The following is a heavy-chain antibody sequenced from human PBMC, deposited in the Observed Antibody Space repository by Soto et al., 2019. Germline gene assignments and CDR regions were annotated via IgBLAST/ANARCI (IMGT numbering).Heavy chain of an antibody. CDR3: ARDPPPPDYYDSSRYPDY. CDR1: GFTFSTYA. D-gene: IGHD3-22*01. Sequence: GGSLRLSCAASGFTFSTYAMIWVRQAPGKGLEWVSVITGSGGSTYYADSVKGRFTISRDTSKNTLFLQMNSLRAEDTAVYYFARDPPPPDYYDSSRYPDYWGQETLVTVS. J-gene: IGHJ4*02. V-gene: IGHV3-23*01. CDR2: ITGSGGST.